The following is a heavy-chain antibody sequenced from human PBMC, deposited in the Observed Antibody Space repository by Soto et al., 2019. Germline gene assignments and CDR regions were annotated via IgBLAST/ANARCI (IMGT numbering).Heavy chain of an antibody. CDR1: GGSFSGYY. CDR2: INHSGST. Sequence: SETLSLTCAVYGGSFSGYYLSWIRQPPGKGLEWIGEINHSGSTYYNPSLKSRVTISVDTSKNQFSLKLSSVTAADTAVYYCARVGGSSSWYSGNWFDPWGQGTLVTVSS. V-gene: IGHV4-34*09. J-gene: IGHJ5*02. CDR3: ARVGGSSSWYSGNWFDP. D-gene: IGHD6-13*01.